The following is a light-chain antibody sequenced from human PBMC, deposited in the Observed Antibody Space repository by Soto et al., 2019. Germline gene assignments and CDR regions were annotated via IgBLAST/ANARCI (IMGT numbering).Light chain of an antibody. CDR2: GAS. V-gene: IGKV3-20*01. Sequence: EIVLTQSPGTLSLSPGEIGTLSFRASQSVSNNYLAWYQQKPGQAPRLLIYGASNRATGIPDRFSGSGSGTDSTLTISRLETEDFAVYYCQQYGSSGTFSQGTKVDIK. CDR3: QQYGSSGT. J-gene: IGKJ1*01. CDR1: QSVSNNY.